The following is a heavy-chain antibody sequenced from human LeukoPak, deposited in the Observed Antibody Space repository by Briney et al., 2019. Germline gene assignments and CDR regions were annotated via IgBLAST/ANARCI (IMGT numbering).Heavy chain of an antibody. CDR2: INGGNGNA. CDR1: GYTFTSYA. Sequence: GASVKVSCKASGYTFTSYAIHWVRQAPGQRLEWMGWINGGNGNAKYSQEFQGRVTITRDKSTSTAYMELSSLRSEDTAVYYCARDRPTYYYGSGSYYWGQGTLVTVSS. J-gene: IGHJ4*02. V-gene: IGHV1-3*03. D-gene: IGHD3-10*01. CDR3: ARDRPTYYYGSGSYY.